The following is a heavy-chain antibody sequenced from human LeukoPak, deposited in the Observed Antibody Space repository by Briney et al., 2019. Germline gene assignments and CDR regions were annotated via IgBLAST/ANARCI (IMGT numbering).Heavy chain of an antibody. J-gene: IGHJ4*02. Sequence: PGGSLRLSCAASGFTFSSYAMHWVRQAPGKGLEYVSAISSNGGSTYYANSVKGRFTISRDNSKNTLYLQMGSLRAEDMAVYYCARPYSSSWYGPLDYWGQGTLVTVSS. CDR1: GFTFSSYA. CDR3: ARPYSSSWYGPLDY. V-gene: IGHV3-64*01. D-gene: IGHD6-13*01. CDR2: ISSNGGST.